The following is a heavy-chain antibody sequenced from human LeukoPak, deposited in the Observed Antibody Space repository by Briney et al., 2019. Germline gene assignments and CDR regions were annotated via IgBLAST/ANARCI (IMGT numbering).Heavy chain of an antibody. J-gene: IGHJ4*02. V-gene: IGHV3-20*04. CDR2: VNWSGSST. Sequence: GGSLRLSCAASGFNFDDYGMTWVRQAPGRGLEWVSGVNWSGSSTNYADSVKGRFTISRDSATNSLYLQMNSLRAEDTALYYCARAHNYDGRDYYYAFSDYCGQGTLVTVSS. CDR3: ARAHNYDGRDYYYAFSDY. D-gene: IGHD3-22*01. CDR1: GFNFDDYG.